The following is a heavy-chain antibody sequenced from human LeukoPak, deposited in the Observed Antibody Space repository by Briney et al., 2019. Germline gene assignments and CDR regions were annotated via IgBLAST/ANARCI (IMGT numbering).Heavy chain of an antibody. Sequence: GESLKISCKGSGYSFISYWIAWVGQMPGKGLEWRGIIYPGDAETRYNASFQGQVNISADKSISPAYLHWTSLKAPDTAIYYCARRRDYSGSYNSLFDSWGQGTLVAVSS. CDR1: GYSFISYW. CDR2: IYPGDAET. D-gene: IGHD1-26*01. J-gene: IGHJ4*02. CDR3: ARRRDYSGSYNSLFDS. V-gene: IGHV5-51*01.